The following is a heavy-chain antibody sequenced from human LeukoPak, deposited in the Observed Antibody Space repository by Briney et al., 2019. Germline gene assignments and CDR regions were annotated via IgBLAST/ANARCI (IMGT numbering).Heavy chain of an antibody. CDR2: MYVSGST. CDR3: ARDMVRGVKAYLSWFDP. D-gene: IGHD3-10*01. CDR1: GHSISSYY. Sequence: SETLSLTCTVSGHSISSYYGIWLRQPAGKGVEWFGRMYVSGSTNYNPSLKSRVTMSLDTSNNQFSLKMTSVTAADTAFYYCARDMVRGVKAYLSWFDPWGEGILVTVST. V-gene: IGHV4-4*07. J-gene: IGHJ5*02.